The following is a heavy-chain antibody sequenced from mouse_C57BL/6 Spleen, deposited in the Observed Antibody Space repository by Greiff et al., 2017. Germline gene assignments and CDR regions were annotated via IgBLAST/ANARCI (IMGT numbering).Heavy chain of an antibody. V-gene: IGHV1-50*01. J-gene: IGHJ4*01. CDR2: IDPSDSYT. D-gene: IGHD1-1*01. Sequence: QVQLKQPGAELVKPGASVKLSCKASGYTFTSYWMQWVKQRPGQGLEWIGEIDPSDSYTNYNQKFKGKATLTVDTSSSTAYMQLSSLTAEDSAVYYCARHYYGSRGDYAMDYWGQGTSVTVSS. CDR1: GYTFTSYW. CDR3: ARHYYGSRGDYAMDY.